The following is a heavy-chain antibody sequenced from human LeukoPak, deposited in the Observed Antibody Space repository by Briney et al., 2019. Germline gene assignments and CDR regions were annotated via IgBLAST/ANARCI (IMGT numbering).Heavy chain of an antibody. Sequence: GGSLRLSCAASGFTFSSYWMSWVRQAPGKGLEWVANIKQDGSEKYYVDSVKGRFTISRDNAKNPLYLQMNSLRAEDTAVYYCARERGGGYSSSWYSDAFDIWGQGTMVTVSS. D-gene: IGHD6-13*01. CDR3: ARERGGGYSSSWYSDAFDI. J-gene: IGHJ3*02. V-gene: IGHV3-7*01. CDR2: IKQDGSEK. CDR1: GFTFSSYW.